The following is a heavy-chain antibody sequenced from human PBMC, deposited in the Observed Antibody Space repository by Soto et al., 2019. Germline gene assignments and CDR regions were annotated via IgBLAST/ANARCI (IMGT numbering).Heavy chain of an antibody. V-gene: IGHV3-33*01. CDR3: ARDWLYCSSTSCTDTFYYYYGMDV. Sequence: GESLKISCAASGFTFSSYGMHWVRQAPGKGLEWVAVIWYDGSNKYYADSVKGRFTISRDNSKNTLYLQMNSLRAEDTAVYYCARDWLYCSSTSCTDTFYYYYGMDVRGQGTTVTVSS. CDR2: IWYDGSNK. D-gene: IGHD2-2*01. CDR1: GFTFSSYG. J-gene: IGHJ6*02.